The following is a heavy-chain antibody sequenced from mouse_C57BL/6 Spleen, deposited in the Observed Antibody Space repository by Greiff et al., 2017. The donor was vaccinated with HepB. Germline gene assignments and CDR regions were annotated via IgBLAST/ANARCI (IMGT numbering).Heavy chain of an antibody. V-gene: IGHV1-61*01. CDR3: ARCNGYDRAMDY. D-gene: IGHD2-2*01. Sequence: QVQLKQPGAELVRPGSSVKLSCKASGYTFTSYWMDWVKQRPGQGLEWIGNIYPSDSETHYNQKFKDKATLTVDKSSSTAYMQLSSLTSEDSAVYYCARCNGYDRAMDYWGQGTSVTVSS. CDR1: GYTFTSYW. J-gene: IGHJ4*01. CDR2: IYPSDSET.